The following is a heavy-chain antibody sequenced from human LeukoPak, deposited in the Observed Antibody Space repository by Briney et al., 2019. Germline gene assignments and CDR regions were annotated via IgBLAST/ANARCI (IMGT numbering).Heavy chain of an antibody. Sequence: GGSLRLSCAASGFTFSSYAMSWVRQAPGKGLEWVSTISGSGGSTYYADSVKGRFTISRDNSKNTLYLQMNSLRAEDTAVYYCAKDVVGSPNWYFDYWGQGTLVTVSS. CDR1: GFTFSSYA. V-gene: IGHV3-23*01. D-gene: IGHD1-1*01. CDR3: AKDVVGSPNWYFDY. J-gene: IGHJ4*02. CDR2: ISGSGGST.